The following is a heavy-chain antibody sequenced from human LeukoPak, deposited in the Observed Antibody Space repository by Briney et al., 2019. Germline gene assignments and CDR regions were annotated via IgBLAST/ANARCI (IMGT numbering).Heavy chain of an antibody. D-gene: IGHD6-13*01. CDR2: INHSGST. J-gene: IGHJ5*02. V-gene: IGHV4-34*01. CDR3: ARHHRQQLVQNWFDP. Sequence: SETLSLTCAVYGGSFSGYYWSWIRQPPGKGLEWIGEINHSGSTNYNPSLKSRVTISGDTSKNQFSLKLSSVTAADTAVYYCARHHRQQLVQNWFDPWGQGTLVTVSS. CDR1: GGSFSGYY.